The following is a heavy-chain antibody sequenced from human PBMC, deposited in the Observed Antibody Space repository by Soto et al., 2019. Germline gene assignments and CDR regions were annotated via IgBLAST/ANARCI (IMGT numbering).Heavy chain of an antibody. J-gene: IGHJ4*02. CDR3: AKAGGSYSRGYALDY. D-gene: IGHD3-22*01. V-gene: IGHV3-23*01. Sequence: PGGSLRLSCAASGLTFSRYAMSWVRQAPGKGLEWVSGISGSGATTEYADSVKGRFTISRDNSKNTLYLQVNSLRAEDTAVYYCAKAGGSYSRGYALDYWGQGTLVTVSS. CDR2: ISGSGATT. CDR1: GLTFSRYA.